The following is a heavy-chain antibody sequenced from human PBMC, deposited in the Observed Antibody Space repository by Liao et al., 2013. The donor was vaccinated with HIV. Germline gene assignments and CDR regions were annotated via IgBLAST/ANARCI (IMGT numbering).Heavy chain of an antibody. CDR1: GGSFSGYY. CDR2: VNHSGST. J-gene: IGHJ6*03. D-gene: IGHD4-17*01. CDR3: ARGGRRDYYSRSDYYYYYMDV. V-gene: IGHV4-34*01. Sequence: QVQLQQWGAGLLKPSETLSLTCAVYGGSFSGYYWTWIRQPPREGAWSGLGKVNHSGSTNYSPSLNSRVTISVDTSKNQFSLKLSSVTAADTAVYYCARGGRRDYYSRSDYYYYYMDVWGKGTTVTVSS.